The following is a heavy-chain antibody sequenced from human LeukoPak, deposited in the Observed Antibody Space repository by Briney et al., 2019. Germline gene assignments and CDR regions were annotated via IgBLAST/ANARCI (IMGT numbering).Heavy chain of an antibody. CDR2: IYYSGST. Sequence: LRLSCAASGFTFSSYAMHWIRQPPGKGLEWIGYIYYSGSTYYNPSLKSRVTISVDTSKNQFSLKLSSVTAADTAVYYCARESSIAARRMGLDYWGQGTLVTVSS. J-gene: IGHJ4*02. CDR3: ARESSIAARRMGLDY. D-gene: IGHD6-6*01. V-gene: IGHV4-30-4*01. CDR1: GFTFSSYAMH.